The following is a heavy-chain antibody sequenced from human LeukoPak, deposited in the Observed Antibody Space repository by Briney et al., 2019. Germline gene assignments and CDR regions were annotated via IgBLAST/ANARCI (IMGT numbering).Heavy chain of an antibody. CDR3: ARDRAVDY. Sequence: PGGSLRLSCAASGFTFSSYSMNWVRQAPGKGLEWVSSISSSGYIYYADSVKGRFTISRDNAKNSLYLQMNSLRAEDTAVYYCARDRAVDYWGQGTLVTVSS. CDR1: GFTFSSYS. V-gene: IGHV3-21*01. J-gene: IGHJ4*02. CDR2: ISSSGYI.